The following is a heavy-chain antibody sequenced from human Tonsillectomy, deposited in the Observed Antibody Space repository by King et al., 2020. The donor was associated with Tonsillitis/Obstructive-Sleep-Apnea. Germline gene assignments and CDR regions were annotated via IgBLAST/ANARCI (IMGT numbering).Heavy chain of an antibody. CDR1: GFTFSSYW. J-gene: IGHJ4*02. CDR3: AREGARGYPNDY. CDR2: IDGDGSST. Sequence: VQLVESGGGLVQPGGSLRLSCAASGFTFSSYWMHWVRQAPGKGLVWFSRIDGDGSSTSYADSVKGRFTISRDNAKNTPYLQMNRLRAEDTAVYDCAREGARGYPNDYWGQGTLVTVSS. D-gene: IGHD1-26*01. V-gene: IGHV3-74*01.